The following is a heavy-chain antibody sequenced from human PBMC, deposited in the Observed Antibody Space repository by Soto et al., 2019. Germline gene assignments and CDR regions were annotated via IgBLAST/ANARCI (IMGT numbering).Heavy chain of an antibody. V-gene: IGHV3-72*01. CDR3: VRATYFSDSRGYTRCLDY. CDR2: SRDKPQGYST. CDR1: GFSLGDHY. J-gene: IGHJ4*02. D-gene: IGHD3-22*01. Sequence: GGSLRLSCAGSGFSLGDHYIDWVRQAPGKGLEWVGRSRDKPQGYSTAYAASVKVRLTTSSDQSKDSAYLQMNSLKTEYTAVYYCVRATYFSDSRGYTRCLDYWGQGTLVTVSS.